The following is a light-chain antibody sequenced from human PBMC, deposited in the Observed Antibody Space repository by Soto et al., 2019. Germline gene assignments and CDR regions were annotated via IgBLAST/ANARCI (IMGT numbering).Light chain of an antibody. CDR2: GAS. V-gene: IGKV3-15*01. Sequence: EIVMTQSPATLSVSPGERATLSCRASQSVSSNLAWYQQKPGQAPRLLIYGASTRATGIPARFSGSGSGTEFTLTLSRLQSEDFAVYYCQQYNNWPPLTFGGGTKVAIK. CDR3: QQYNNWPPLT. J-gene: IGKJ4*01. CDR1: QSVSSN.